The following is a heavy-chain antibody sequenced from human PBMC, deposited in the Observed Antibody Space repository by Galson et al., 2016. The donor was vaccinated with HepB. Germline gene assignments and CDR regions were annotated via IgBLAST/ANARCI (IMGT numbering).Heavy chain of an antibody. CDR1: GFSLSTSGMS. Sequence: PALVKPTQTLTLTCTFSGFSLSTSGMSVIWIRQPPGKALEWLALIDWDDDKYYTSSPKTRLTISRDTSKNQVVLTMTNMDPVDTATYFCARAVGYPGKNWFGPWGQGTLVTVSS. CDR3: ARAVGYPGKNWFGP. J-gene: IGHJ5*02. V-gene: IGHV2-70*01. D-gene: IGHD5-18*01. CDR2: IDWDDDK.